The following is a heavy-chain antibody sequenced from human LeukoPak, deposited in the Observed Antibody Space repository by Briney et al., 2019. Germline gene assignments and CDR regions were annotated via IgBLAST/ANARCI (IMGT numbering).Heavy chain of an antibody. CDR3: AREDYNDSGWYFDL. J-gene: IGHJ2*01. CDR2: INNDGSRT. Sequence: GGSLRLSCAASGFTFSSHWMHWVSQAPGKGLVWVSRINNDGSRTTYADSVKGRFTISRDNAMKTLYLQMNSLRAEDTAVYFCAREDYNDSGWYFDLWGRGTLVTVSS. V-gene: IGHV3-74*01. D-gene: IGHD4-17*01. CDR1: GFTFSSHW.